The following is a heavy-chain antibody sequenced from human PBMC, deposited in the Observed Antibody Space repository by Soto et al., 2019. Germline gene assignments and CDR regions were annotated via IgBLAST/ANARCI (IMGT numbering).Heavy chain of an antibody. J-gene: IGHJ4*02. D-gene: IGHD6-6*01. CDR3: AKDLVLYSSSSPHYFDY. V-gene: IGHV3-23*01. Sequence: GGSLRLSCAASGFTFSSYAMSWVRQAPGKWLECISVISGSGGSTYYADSVKGRFTISRDNSKNTLYLQMNSLRAEDSATYYCAKDLVLYSSSSPHYFDYWGQGSLVTVSS. CDR2: ISGSGGST. CDR1: GFTFSSYA.